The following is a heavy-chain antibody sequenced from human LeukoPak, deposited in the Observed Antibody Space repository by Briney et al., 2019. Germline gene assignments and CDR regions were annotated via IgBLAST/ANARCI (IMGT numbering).Heavy chain of an antibody. V-gene: IGHV3-21*01. CDR1: GYSISSGYY. CDR3: ARDWYCSSTSCPLDY. J-gene: IGHJ4*02. D-gene: IGHD2-2*01. CDR2: ISSSSSYI. Sequence: ETLSLTCAVSGYSISSGYYWGWIRQPPGKGLEWVSSISSSSSYIYYADSVKGRFTISRDNAKNSLYLQMNSLRAEDTAVYYCARDWYCSSTSCPLDYWGQGTLVTVSS.